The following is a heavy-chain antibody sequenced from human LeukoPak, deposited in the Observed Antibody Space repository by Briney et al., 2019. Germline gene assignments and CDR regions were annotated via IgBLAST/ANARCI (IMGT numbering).Heavy chain of an antibody. CDR3: ARENDSGYISPLDY. V-gene: IGHV1-2*02. CDR1: GYTFTGYY. D-gene: IGHD3-22*01. CDR2: INPNSGDT. Sequence: GASVKVSCKASGYTFTGYYIHRVRQAPGQGLEWMGWINPNSGDTNYAQKFQGRVTMTRDTSINTPYMELSRLRSDDTAVYYCARENDSGYISPLDYWGQGTLVTVSS. J-gene: IGHJ4*02.